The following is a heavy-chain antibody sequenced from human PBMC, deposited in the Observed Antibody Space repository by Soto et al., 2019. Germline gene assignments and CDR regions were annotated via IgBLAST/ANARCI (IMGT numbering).Heavy chain of an antibody. Sequence: QLQLQESGPGLVKPSETLSLTCNVSGVSISDTSYYWGWIRQPPGKGLDWIGTIYFNGNTFYNPSLKSRLTRSVDTSKNKISLRLTSVTAADTAVYYCARQGSYWGQGTLVAVSS. CDR1: GVSISDTSYY. J-gene: IGHJ4*02. CDR2: IYFNGNT. CDR3: ARQGSY. V-gene: IGHV4-39*01.